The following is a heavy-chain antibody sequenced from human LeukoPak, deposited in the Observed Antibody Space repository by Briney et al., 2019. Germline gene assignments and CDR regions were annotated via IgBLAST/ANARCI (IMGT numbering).Heavy chain of an antibody. Sequence: SETQSLTCTVSGYSISSGYYWGWIRQPPGKGLEWIGSIYHSGSTYYNPSLKSRVTISVDTSKNQFSLKLSSVTAADTAVYYCARFGFYYDSSGHLDYWGQGTLVTVSS. CDR3: ARFGFYYDSSGHLDY. V-gene: IGHV4-38-2*02. CDR1: GYSISSGYY. D-gene: IGHD3-22*01. J-gene: IGHJ4*02. CDR2: IYHSGST.